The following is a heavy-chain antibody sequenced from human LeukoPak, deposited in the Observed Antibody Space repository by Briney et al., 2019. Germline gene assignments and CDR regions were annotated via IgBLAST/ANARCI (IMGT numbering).Heavy chain of an antibody. J-gene: IGHJ5*02. CDR3: ARSPHNSAWYEKWFDP. D-gene: IGHD6-19*01. CDR2: ISASGGT. V-gene: IGHV4-4*08. CDR1: GGSISTYY. Sequence: SETLSLTCTVSGGSISTYYWSWIQQSPGKGLEWIADISASGGTNYNPSLESRVTVSIDSSKNQFSLKLSSVTAADTAVFYCARSPHNSAWYEKWFDPWGQGTLVTVSS.